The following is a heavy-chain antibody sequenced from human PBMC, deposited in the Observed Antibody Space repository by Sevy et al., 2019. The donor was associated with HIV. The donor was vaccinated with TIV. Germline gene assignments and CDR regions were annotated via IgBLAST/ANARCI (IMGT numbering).Heavy chain of an antibody. CDR2: IYYTGST. J-gene: IGHJ5*02. D-gene: IGHD5-12*01. V-gene: IGHV4-59*01. CDR3: AGAPPVRSGDDSLNWFDP. CDR1: GGSISAYY. Sequence: ETLSLTCTVSGGSISAYYWSWIRQPPGKPLEYIGYIYYTGSTNYNPSLKSRVTISVDTSKNQFSLKLNSVTAADTAVYFCAGAPPVRSGDDSLNWFDPWGQGTLVTVSS.